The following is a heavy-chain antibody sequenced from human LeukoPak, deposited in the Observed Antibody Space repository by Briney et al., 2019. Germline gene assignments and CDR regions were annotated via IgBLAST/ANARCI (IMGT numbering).Heavy chain of an antibody. CDR3: ATSGGLLYYYYYYMDV. J-gene: IGHJ6*03. V-gene: IGHV1-69*06. CDR2: IIPIFGTA. D-gene: IGHD3-10*01. Sequence: ASVKVSCKASGGTFSSYAISWVRQAPGQGLEWMGGIIPIFGTANYAQKFQGRVTITADKSTSTAYMELSSLRSEDTAVYYCATSGGLLYYYYYYMDVWGKGTTVTVSS. CDR1: GGTFSSYA.